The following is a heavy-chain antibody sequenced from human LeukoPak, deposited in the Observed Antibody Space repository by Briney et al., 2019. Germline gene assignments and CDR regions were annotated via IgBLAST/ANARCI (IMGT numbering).Heavy chain of an antibody. J-gene: IGHJ4*02. CDR2: IKQDGSDK. D-gene: IGHD4-17*01. V-gene: IGHV3-7*01. CDR3: AGELTTGATHDY. CDR1: GFTFSSYW. Sequence: GGSLRLSCAASGFTFSSYWMSWVRQAPGKGLEWVANIKQDGSDKYYVDSVKGRFTISRDNAQNSLYLQMNSLRAEDTAVYYCAGELTTGATHDYWGQGTLVTVSS.